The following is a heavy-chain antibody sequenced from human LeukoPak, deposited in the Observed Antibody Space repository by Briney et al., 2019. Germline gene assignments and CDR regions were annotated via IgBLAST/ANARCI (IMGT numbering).Heavy chain of an antibody. V-gene: IGHV4-59*01. Sequence: GSLRLSCAASGFTFSSYAMSWIRQPPGKGLEWIGYIYYGGSTNYSPSLKSRVTISVDTSKNQFSLRLSSVTAADTAVYYCASPGYFYGSGSVDDAFDIWGQGTTVTVSS. CDR3: ASPGYFYGSGSVDDAFDI. D-gene: IGHD3-10*01. CDR1: GFTFSSYA. CDR2: IYYGGST. J-gene: IGHJ3*02.